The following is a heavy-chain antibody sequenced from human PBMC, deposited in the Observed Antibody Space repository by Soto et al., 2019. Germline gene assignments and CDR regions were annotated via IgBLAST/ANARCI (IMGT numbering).Heavy chain of an antibody. CDR3: PTALDLLTGPPRDNWFDP. Sequence: EVQLVESGGGLVKPGGSLRLSCAASGFTFSNAWMSWVRQAPGKGLEWVGRIKGKTDGGRTDYAAPVKGRFTISRDDSTNTLYLQRNSLKTDGTAVYYCPTALDLLTGPPRDNWFDPWGQGTLVTVSS. V-gene: IGHV3-15*01. CDR1: GFTFSNAW. D-gene: IGHD1-20*01. CDR2: IKGKTDGGRT. J-gene: IGHJ5*02.